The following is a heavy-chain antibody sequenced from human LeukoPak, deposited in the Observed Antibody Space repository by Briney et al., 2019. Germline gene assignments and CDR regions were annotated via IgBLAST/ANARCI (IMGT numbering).Heavy chain of an antibody. CDR1: GYTFTSYA. Sequence: GGSVQVSCQASGYTFTSYAMHWVRQAPGQRLEWMGWINAGNGNTKYSQKFQGRVTITRDTSASTAYMELSSLRSEDTAVYYCARVPYYDFWSGYRPGSYYYYGMDVWGQGTTVTVSS. CDR3: ARVPYYDFWSGYRPGSYYYYGMDV. CDR2: INAGNGNT. J-gene: IGHJ6*02. D-gene: IGHD3-3*01. V-gene: IGHV1-3*01.